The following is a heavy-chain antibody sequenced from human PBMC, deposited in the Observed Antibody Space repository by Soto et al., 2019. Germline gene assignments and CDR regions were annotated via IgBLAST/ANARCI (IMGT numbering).Heavy chain of an antibody. CDR3: ARGFGRSHFDY. Sequence: TVSGGSISSRDSYWGWIRQPPGKGLEWIGSFHYSGSTYYNPSLKSRVTISVDTSKNQLSLRVTSVTAADTAVYYCARGFGRSHFDYWGQGTLVTVSS. D-gene: IGHD3-16*01. J-gene: IGHJ4*02. CDR1: GGSISSRDSY. CDR2: FHYSGST. V-gene: IGHV4-39*01.